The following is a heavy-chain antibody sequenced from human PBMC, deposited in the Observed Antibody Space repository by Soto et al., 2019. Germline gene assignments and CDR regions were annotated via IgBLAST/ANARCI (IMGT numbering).Heavy chain of an antibody. CDR3: ARDVNNYDSSGYYYYYY. D-gene: IGHD3-22*01. CDR1: GYTFTSYG. CDR2: ISAYNGNT. J-gene: IGHJ4*02. V-gene: IGHV1-18*01. Sequence: QVQLVQSGAEVKKPGASVKVSCKASGYTFTSYGINWVRQAPGQGLEWMGWISAYNGNTNYAQNLQGRITMTTDTSTRTAYMELRSLRSDDTAVYYCARDVNNYDSSGYYYYYYWGQGALVTVSS.